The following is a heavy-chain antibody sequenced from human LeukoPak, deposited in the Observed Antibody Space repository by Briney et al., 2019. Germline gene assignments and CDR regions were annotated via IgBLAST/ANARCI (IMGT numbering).Heavy chain of an antibody. D-gene: IGHD2-2*01. CDR3: AREYCSSTSCYGWFDP. CDR2: INHSGST. J-gene: IGHJ5*02. V-gene: IGHV4-34*01. CDR1: GGSFSGYY. Sequence: SETLSLTCAVYGGSFSGYYWSGIRQPPGKGLEWIGEINHSGSTNYNPSLKSRVTISVDTSKNQFSLKLSSVTAADTAVYYCAREYCSSTSCYGWFDPWGQGTLVTVSS.